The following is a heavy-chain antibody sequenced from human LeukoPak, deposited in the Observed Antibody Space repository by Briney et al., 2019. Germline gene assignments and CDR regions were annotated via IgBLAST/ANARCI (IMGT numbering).Heavy chain of an antibody. Sequence: GGSLRLSCAASGFTFSSYWMHWVRQAPGKGLEWVSRIDSDGSSTIYADSVKGRSTISRDNAENTLNLQMNSLRAEDTALYYCARSGAPTPDYWGQGTLVIVSS. D-gene: IGHD2-15*01. J-gene: IGHJ4*02. CDR2: IDSDGSST. V-gene: IGHV3-74*01. CDR3: ARSGAPTPDY. CDR1: GFTFSSYW.